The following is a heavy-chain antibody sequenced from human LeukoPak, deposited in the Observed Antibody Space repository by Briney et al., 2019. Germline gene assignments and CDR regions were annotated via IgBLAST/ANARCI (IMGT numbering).Heavy chain of an antibody. D-gene: IGHD2-15*01. J-gene: IGHJ4*02. V-gene: IGHV3-30*18. CDR2: ISYDGSNK. Sequence: GGSLRPSCAASGFTFSSYGMHWVRQAPGKGLEWVAVISYDGSNKYYADSVKGRFTISRDNSKNTLYLQMNSLRAEDTAVYYCAKGSRIVVVVVADYWGQGTLVTVSS. CDR1: GFTFSSYG. CDR3: AKGSRIVVVVVADY.